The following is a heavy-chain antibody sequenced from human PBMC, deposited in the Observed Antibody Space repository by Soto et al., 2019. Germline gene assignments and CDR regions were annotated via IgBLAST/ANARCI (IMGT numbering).Heavy chain of an antibody. V-gene: IGHV3-23*01. J-gene: IGHJ4*02. CDR1: GFTFNTYP. Sequence: VQLLQSGGGLAQPGGSLRLSCAASGFTFNTYPMSWVRQTPGKGLEWVSAIGGGGFDTYYADSVKGRFTISRDNSKNTLYLETDRLRSEDTVVYYCAMHDDSSVYFTDCDYWGQGTLVTVSS. CDR2: IGGGGFDT. CDR3: AMHDDSSVYFTDCDY. D-gene: IGHD3-22*01.